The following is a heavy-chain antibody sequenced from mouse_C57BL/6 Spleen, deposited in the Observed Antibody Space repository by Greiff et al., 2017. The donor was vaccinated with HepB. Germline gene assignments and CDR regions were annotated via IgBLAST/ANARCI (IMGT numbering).Heavy chain of an antibody. Sequence: EVQLQQSGPELVKPGASVKIPCKASGYTFTDYNMDWVKQSHGKSLEWIGDINPNNGGTIYNQKFKGKATLTVDKSSSTAYMELRSLTSEDTAVYYCARSLGGSNPYWYFDVWGTGTTVTVSS. D-gene: IGHD1-1*01. CDR2: INPNNGGT. CDR1: GYTFTDYN. J-gene: IGHJ1*03. V-gene: IGHV1-18*01. CDR3: ARSLGGSNPYWYFDV.